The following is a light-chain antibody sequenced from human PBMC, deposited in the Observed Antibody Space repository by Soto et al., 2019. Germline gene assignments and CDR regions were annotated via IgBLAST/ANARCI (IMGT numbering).Light chain of an antibody. CDR3: SSYTSSFSSV. CDR1: SSDVGGYNH. J-gene: IGLJ1*01. Sequence: QSALTRPGSVSGSPGQAITLSCAGSSSDVGGYNHVSWYQHHPGKAPKLLIYEVTNRPSGVSNRFSGSKSGNTASLTISGLQAEDEAEYYCSSYTSSFSSVFGTGTKVTVL. V-gene: IGLV2-14*01. CDR2: EVT.